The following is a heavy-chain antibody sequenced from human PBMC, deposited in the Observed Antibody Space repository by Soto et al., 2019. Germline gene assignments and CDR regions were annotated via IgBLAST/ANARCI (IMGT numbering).Heavy chain of an antibody. CDR2: ISYDGSNK. J-gene: IGHJ4*02. D-gene: IGHD5-12*01. CDR1: GFTFSSYA. V-gene: IGHV3-30-3*01. Sequence: QPGGSLRLSCAASGFTFSSYAMHWVRQAPGKGLEWVAVISYDGSNKYYADSVKGRFTISRDNSKNTLYLQMNSLRAEDTAVYYCARDQSPGRDGYNIFDYWGQGTLVTVSS. CDR3: ARDQSPGRDGYNIFDY.